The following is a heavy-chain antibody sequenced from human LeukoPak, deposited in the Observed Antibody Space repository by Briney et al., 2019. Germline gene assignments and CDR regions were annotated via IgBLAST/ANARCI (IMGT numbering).Heavy chain of an antibody. V-gene: IGHV3-23*01. CDR3: AKVVKEGYGYSYFDY. Sequence: AGGSLRLSCAASGFTFSSYAMSWVRQAPGKGLEWVSAISGSGGSTYYADSVKGRFTISRDNSKNTLYLQMNSLRAEDTAVYYCAKVVKEGYGYSYFDYWGQGTLVTVSS. CDR1: GFTFSSYA. D-gene: IGHD5-18*01. J-gene: IGHJ4*02. CDR2: ISGSGGST.